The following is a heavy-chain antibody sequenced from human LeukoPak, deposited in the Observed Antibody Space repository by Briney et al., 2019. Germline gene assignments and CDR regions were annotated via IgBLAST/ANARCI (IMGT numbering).Heavy chain of an antibody. CDR1: GGSISSYY. V-gene: IGHV4-4*07. J-gene: IGHJ5*02. Sequence: SETLSLTCTVSGGSISSYYWSWIRQPAGKGLEWIGRIYTSGSTNYNPSLESRVTISIDMSKNQFSLKLRSVTAADTAVYYCARDSLYATNWYDPWGQGTLVTVSS. CDR2: IYTSGST. D-gene: IGHD2-8*01. CDR3: ARDSLYATNWYDP.